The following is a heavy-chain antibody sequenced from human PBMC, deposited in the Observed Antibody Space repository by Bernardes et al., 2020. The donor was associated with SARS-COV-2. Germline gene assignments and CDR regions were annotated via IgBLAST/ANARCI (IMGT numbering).Heavy chain of an antibody. CDR2: IKEDGSEK. V-gene: IGHV3-7*01. J-gene: IGHJ4*02. Sequence: GGSLRLSCAASGFTFSSYWMSWVRQAPGKGLEWVANIKEDGSEKYYVDSMKGRFTISRDNAKNSLYLQMNSLRAEDTAVYRCARGDRSPNYWGQGTLVTVSS. CDR1: GFTFSSYW. CDR3: ARGDRSPNY. D-gene: IGHD1-26*01.